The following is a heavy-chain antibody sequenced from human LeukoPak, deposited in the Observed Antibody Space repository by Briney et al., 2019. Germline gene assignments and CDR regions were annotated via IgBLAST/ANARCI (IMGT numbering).Heavy chain of an antibody. J-gene: IGHJ4*02. CDR1: GDSISSSYYY. V-gene: IGHV4-39*07. Sequence: KPSETLSLTCTVSGDSISSSYYYWGWIRQPPGRGLEWIGSMFYSGSTYYNPSLKSRVTISVDKSKNQFSLKLSSVTAADTAVYYCARATYDSSGYYYGSAQHYFDYWGQGTLVTVSS. D-gene: IGHD3-22*01. CDR3: ARATYDSSGYYYGSAQHYFDY. CDR2: MFYSGST.